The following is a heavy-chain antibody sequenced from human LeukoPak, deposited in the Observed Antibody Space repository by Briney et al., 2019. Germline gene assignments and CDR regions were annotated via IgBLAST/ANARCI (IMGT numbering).Heavy chain of an antibody. CDR3: ARVGPYNWNYRLSNWFDP. D-gene: IGHD1-7*01. J-gene: IGHJ5*02. Sequence: PSETLSLTCAVYGGSFSGYYWSWIRQPPGKGLEWIGEINHSGSTNYNPSLKSRVTISVDTSKNQFSLKLSSVTAADTAVYYCARVGPYNWNYRLSNWFDPWGQGTPVTVSS. CDR1: GGSFSGYY. CDR2: INHSGST. V-gene: IGHV4-34*01.